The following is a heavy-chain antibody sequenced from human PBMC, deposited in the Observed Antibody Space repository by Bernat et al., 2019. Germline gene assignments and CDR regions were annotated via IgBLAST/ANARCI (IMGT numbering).Heavy chain of an antibody. D-gene: IGHD1-26*01. J-gene: IGHJ1*01. CDR2: IHYTGST. CDR3: ASGEGFKWDLL. CDR1: DASSSASLSAFY. Sequence: QVQLQQWGAGLLKPSETLSLTCAVYDASSSASLSAFYWSWIRQPPGKRLEWIVEIHYTGSTKFNPSLKSRASISVDTSNNQFSLRLTSVTAADTAVYYCASGEGFKWDLLWGQGTLVTVSS. V-gene: IGHV4-34*01.